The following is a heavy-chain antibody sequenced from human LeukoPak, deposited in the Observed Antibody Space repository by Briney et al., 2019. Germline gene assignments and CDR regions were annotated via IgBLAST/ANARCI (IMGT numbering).Heavy chain of an antibody. CDR1: GGSISSSSYY. CDR2: IYYSGST. V-gene: IGHV4-39*01. Sequence: SETLSLTCTVSGGSISSSSYYWGWIRQPPGKGLEWIGSIYYSGSTYYNPSLKSRVTISVDTSKNQFSLKLSSVTAADTAVYYCVEGWLGDYWGKGTLVTVSS. D-gene: IGHD5-12*01. J-gene: IGHJ4*02. CDR3: VEGWLGDY.